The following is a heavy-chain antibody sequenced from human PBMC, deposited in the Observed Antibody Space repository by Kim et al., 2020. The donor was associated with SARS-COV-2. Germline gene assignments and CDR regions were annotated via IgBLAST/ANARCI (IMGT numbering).Heavy chain of an antibody. Sequence: ASVKVSCKASGYTFTSYAMNWVRQAPGQGLAWMGWINTNTGNPTYAQGFTGRFVFSLDTSVSTAYLQISSLKAEDTAVYYCARCDIVVVPAAILYYYYGMDVGGQGTTVTVSS. D-gene: IGHD2-2*01. J-gene: IGHJ6*02. CDR3: ARCDIVVVPAAILYYYYGMDV. CDR1: GYTFTSYA. CDR2: INTNTGNP. V-gene: IGHV7-4-1*02.